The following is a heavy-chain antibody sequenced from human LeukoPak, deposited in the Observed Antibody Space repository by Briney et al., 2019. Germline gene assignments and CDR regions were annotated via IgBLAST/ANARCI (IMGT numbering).Heavy chain of an antibody. D-gene: IGHD2-15*01. CDR2: IYSGGST. Sequence: GGSLRLSCAASGFTVSSNYMNWVRQAPGKGLEWVSVIYSGGSTYYADSVKGRFTISRDNSKNTLYLQMNSLRAEDTAVYYCAKHGIGAAYYFDYWGQGTLVTVSS. J-gene: IGHJ4*02. CDR1: GFTVSSNY. CDR3: AKHGIGAAYYFDY. V-gene: IGHV3-66*04.